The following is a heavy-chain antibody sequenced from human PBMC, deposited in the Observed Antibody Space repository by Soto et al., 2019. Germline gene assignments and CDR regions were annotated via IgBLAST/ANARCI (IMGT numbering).Heavy chain of an antibody. D-gene: IGHD3-10*01. CDR2: IYWNDDK. V-gene: IGHV2-5*01. CDR1: GFSLSTSGVG. CDR3: AHGGLLWFGELLLYDY. J-gene: IGHJ4*02. Sequence: QITLKESGPTLVKPTQTLTLTCTFSGFSLSTSGVGVGWIRQPPGKALEWLALIYWNDDKRYSPSLKSRLTITKDTSKNQVVLTMTNMDPVDTATCYCAHGGLLWFGELLLYDYWGQGTLVTVSS.